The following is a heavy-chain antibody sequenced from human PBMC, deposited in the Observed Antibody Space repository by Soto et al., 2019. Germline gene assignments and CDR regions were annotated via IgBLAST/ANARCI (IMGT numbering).Heavy chain of an antibody. CDR3: ASATTDTAMAPGY. CDR1: GGSFTGYY. CDR2: MNHDGIT. D-gene: IGHD5-18*01. J-gene: IGHJ4*02. Sequence: PSETLSLTCGVYGGSFTGYYWTWIRQPPGERLEWIGEMNHDGITNYDPSLKSRVAITLDTSKNQFSLKLSSVTAADTAVYYCASATTDTAMAPGYWGQGTLVTVSS. V-gene: IGHV4-34*01.